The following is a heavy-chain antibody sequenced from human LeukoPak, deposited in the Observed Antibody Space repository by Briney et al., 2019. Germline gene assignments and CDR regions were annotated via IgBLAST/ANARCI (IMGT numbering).Heavy chain of an antibody. V-gene: IGHV1-69*05. Sequence: ASVKVSCKASGGTFSSYAISWVRQAPGQGLEWMGRIIPIFGTANYAQKFQGRVTITTDESTSTAHMELSSLRSEDTAVYYCARDYGDYYYYYMDVWGKGTTVTVSS. D-gene: IGHD4-17*01. CDR2: IIPIFGTA. J-gene: IGHJ6*03. CDR1: GGTFSSYA. CDR3: ARDYGDYYYYYMDV.